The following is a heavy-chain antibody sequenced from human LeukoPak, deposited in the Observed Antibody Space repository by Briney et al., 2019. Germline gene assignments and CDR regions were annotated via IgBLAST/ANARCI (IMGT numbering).Heavy chain of an antibody. CDR2: IYYSGST. Sequence: SETLSLTCTVSGGSISSYYWSWIRQPPGKGLEWIGYIYYSGSTNYNPSLKSRVTISVDTSKNQFSLKLSSVTAADTAVYYCARDLGPGVLDPWGQGTLVTVSS. D-gene: IGHD2-8*02. CDR1: GGSISSYY. V-gene: IGHV4-59*12. J-gene: IGHJ5*02. CDR3: ARDLGPGVLDP.